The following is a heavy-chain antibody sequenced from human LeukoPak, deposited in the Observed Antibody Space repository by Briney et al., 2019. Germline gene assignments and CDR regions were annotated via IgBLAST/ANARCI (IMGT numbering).Heavy chain of an antibody. Sequence: GASVKVSCKASGFSFTDSSVHWMRQARGQSPEWIGWIVVGSGNTNYAQKFQERVSFTRDTSTSTAYMELSSLRSEDTAVYYCARDNEWVGATTKGTSYYYYYYMDVWGKGTTVTVSS. V-gene: IGHV1-58*01. CDR3: ARDNEWVGATTKGTSYYYYYYMDV. CDR2: IVVGSGNT. J-gene: IGHJ6*03. CDR1: GFSFTDSS. D-gene: IGHD1-26*01.